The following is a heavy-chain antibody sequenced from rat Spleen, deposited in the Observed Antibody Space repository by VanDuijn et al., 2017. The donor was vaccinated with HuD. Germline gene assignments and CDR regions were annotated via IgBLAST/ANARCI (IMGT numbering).Heavy chain of an antibody. D-gene: IGHD1-6*01. CDR2: IKHEDFTP. J-gene: IGHJ3*01. CDR3: ATYSDYATSPFAY. Sequence: EVQLAESGGGLVQPGRSLKLSCAASGFTFSDFYMAWVRQAPKKGLEWVASIKHEDFTPYYRESVMGRFTISRDDGESTVYLQMNSLRSEDTATYYCATYSDYATSPFAYWGRGTLVTVSS. V-gene: IGHV5-22*01. CDR1: GFTFSDFY.